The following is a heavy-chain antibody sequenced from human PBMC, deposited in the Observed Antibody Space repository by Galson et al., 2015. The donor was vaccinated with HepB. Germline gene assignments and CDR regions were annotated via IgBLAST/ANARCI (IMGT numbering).Heavy chain of an antibody. J-gene: IGHJ4*02. Sequence: SLRLSCAASGFTFSSYSMNWVRQAPGKGLEWVSYISSSSSTIYYADSVKGRFTISRDNAKNSLYLQMNSLRAEDTAVYYCARVGWLQLDDYWGQGTLVTVSS. D-gene: IGHD5-24*01. V-gene: IGHV3-48*01. CDR2: ISSSSSTI. CDR3: ARVGWLQLDDY. CDR1: GFTFSSYS.